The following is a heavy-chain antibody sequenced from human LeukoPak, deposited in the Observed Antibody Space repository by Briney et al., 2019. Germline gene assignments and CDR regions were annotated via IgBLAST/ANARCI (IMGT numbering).Heavy chain of an antibody. J-gene: IGHJ4*02. CDR2: IYYSGST. CDR1: GGSISSYY. V-gene: IGHV4-59*08. Sequence: PSETLSLTCTVSGGSISSYYWSWIRQPPGKGLEWIGYIYYSGSTYYNPSLKSRVTISVDTSKNQFSLKLSSVTAADTAVYYCARDRYYYGSGSFGFDYWGQGTLVTVSS. CDR3: ARDRYYYGSGSFGFDY. D-gene: IGHD3-10*01.